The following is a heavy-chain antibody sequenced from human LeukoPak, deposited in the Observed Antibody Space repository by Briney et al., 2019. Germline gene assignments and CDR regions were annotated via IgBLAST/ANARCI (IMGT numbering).Heavy chain of an antibody. Sequence: PGGSLRLSCAASGFTFSGYWMHWVRQAPGKRLVWVSRINSDGSSTSYADSVKGRFTISRDNAKNTLYLQMNSLRAEDTAVYYCARGRGYSSRGIDYWGQGTLVTVCS. J-gene: IGHJ4*02. CDR1: GFTFSGYW. CDR2: INSDGSST. D-gene: IGHD6-19*01. V-gene: IGHV3-74*01. CDR3: ARGRGYSSRGIDY.